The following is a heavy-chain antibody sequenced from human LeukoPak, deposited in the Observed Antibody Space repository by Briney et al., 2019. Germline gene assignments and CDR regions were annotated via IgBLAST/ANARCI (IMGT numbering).Heavy chain of an antibody. V-gene: IGHV3-48*03. CDR2: ISSSGSTI. J-gene: IGHJ4*02. Sequence: GGSLRLSCAASGFTFSSYEMNWVRQAPGKGLEWVSYISSSGSTIYYADSVKGRFTISRDNAKNSLYLQMNSLRAEDTAVYYCARSDSSGSTYRFWGQGTLVTVFS. CDR3: ARSDSSGSTYRF. CDR1: GFTFSSYE. D-gene: IGHD3-22*01.